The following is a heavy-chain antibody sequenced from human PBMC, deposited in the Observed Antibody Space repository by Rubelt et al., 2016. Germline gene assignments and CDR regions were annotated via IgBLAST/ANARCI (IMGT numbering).Heavy chain of an antibody. Sequence: TFTSYGISWVRQAPGQGLEWMGWINTNTGNPTYAQGFTGRFVFSLDTSVSTAYLQISSLKAEDTAVYYCAREAGRAEFDIWGQGTMVTVSS. CDR3: AREAGRAEFDI. J-gene: IGHJ3*02. D-gene: IGHD3-10*01. CDR1: TFTSYG. CDR2: INTNTGNP. V-gene: IGHV7-4-1*02.